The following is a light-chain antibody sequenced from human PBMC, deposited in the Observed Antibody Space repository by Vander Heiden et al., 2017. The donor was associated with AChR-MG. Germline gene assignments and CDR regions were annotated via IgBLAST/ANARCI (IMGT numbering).Light chain of an antibody. CDR3: NSYAGSNNVV. CDR1: SSDVGGYDY. CDR2: EVN. V-gene: IGLV2-8*01. Sequence: QSALTQPPSASGSPGPSVTISCTGTSSDVGGYDYVSWYQQHPGKAPKVMIYEVNKRPSGVPDRFSGSKSGNTASLTVSGLQAEDEADYYCNSYAGSNNVVFGGGTKLTVL. J-gene: IGLJ2*01.